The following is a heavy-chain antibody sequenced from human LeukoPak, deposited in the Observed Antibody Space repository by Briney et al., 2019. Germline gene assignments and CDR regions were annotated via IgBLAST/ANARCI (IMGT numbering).Heavy chain of an antibody. CDR3: ARAYSGGGFCYSGFDF. CDR1: GFTFSTYG. D-gene: IGHD2-15*01. Sequence: GGSLRLSCAASGFTFSTYGMNWVRQAPGKGLEWVSYISSSTSTIYYADSVKGRFTISRDNAKNSLYLQMNSLRDEDTAVYYCARAYSGGGFCYSGFDFWGQGTLVTVSS. V-gene: IGHV3-48*02. J-gene: IGHJ4*02. CDR2: ISSSTSTI.